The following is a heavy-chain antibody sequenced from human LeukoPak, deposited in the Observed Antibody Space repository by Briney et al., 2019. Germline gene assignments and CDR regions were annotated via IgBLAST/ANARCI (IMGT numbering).Heavy chain of an antibody. V-gene: IGHV3-23*01. J-gene: IGHJ5*02. CDR1: GFSFSSYA. D-gene: IGHD1-26*01. CDR2: ISGSGSRT. Sequence: PGGSLRLSXAASGFSFSSYAMSWVRQAPGKGLEWVSGISGSGSRTYHADSVKGRFTSSRDNSKNTLYLQMTSLRVEDTAVYYCAKAYYSSVPDSWFDPWGQGTLVTVSS. CDR3: AKAYYSSVPDSWFDP.